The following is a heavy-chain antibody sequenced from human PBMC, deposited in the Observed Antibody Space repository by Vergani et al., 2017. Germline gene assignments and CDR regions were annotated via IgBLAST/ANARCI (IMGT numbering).Heavy chain of an antibody. CDR2: INHSGST. Sequence: QVQLQQWGAGLLKPSETLSLTCAVYGGSFSGYYWSWIRQPPGKGLVWIGEINHSGSTNYNPSHKSRVTISVDTSKNSFSLKLSSVTPADTAVYYCARAPFFTMVRGIGRNYFDYWGQGTLVTVSS. V-gene: IGHV4-34*01. CDR1: GGSFSGYY. D-gene: IGHD3-10*01. J-gene: IGHJ4*02. CDR3: ARAPFFTMVRGIGRNYFDY.